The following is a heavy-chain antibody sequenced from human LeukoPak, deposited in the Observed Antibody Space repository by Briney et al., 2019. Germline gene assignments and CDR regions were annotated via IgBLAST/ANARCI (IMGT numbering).Heavy chain of an antibody. CDR2: INHSGST. J-gene: IGHJ5*02. Sequence: SETLSLTCAVYGGSFSGYYWSWIRQPPGKGLEWIGEINHSGSTNYNPPLKSRVTISVDTSKNQFSLKLSSVTAADTAVYYCARASLFRFDPWGQGTLVTVSS. CDR1: GGSFSGYY. V-gene: IGHV4-34*01. D-gene: IGHD2-21*01. CDR3: ARASLFRFDP.